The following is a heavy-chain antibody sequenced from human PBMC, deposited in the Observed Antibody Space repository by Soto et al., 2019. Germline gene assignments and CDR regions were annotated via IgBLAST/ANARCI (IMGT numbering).Heavy chain of an antibody. CDR1: GFTFSSYW. Sequence: EVQLVESGGGLVQPGGSLRLSCAASGFTFSSYWMTWVSQAPGKGLEWVANIKQDGSAKYYVDSVKGRFTISRDNAKNSLYLQMNSLRAEDTAVYYCASWLKTSGWYVLLEGSFDYWGQGTLVTVSS. J-gene: IGHJ4*02. CDR3: ASWLKTSGWYVLLEGSFDY. D-gene: IGHD6-19*01. V-gene: IGHV3-7*01. CDR2: IKQDGSAK.